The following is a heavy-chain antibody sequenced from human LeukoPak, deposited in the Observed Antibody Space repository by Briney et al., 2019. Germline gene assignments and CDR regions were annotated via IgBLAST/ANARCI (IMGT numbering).Heavy chain of an antibody. CDR1: GFIFTKYW. Sequence: GWSLRLSCAASGFIFTKYWMHWVRQAPGKGLVWVSHVNSDGSATSYADSVKGRFTISRDNAKNTVYLHINSLRVEDTAVYYCTSFYETNWGQGTLVTVSS. V-gene: IGHV3-74*01. CDR3: TSFYETN. CDR2: VNSDGSAT. D-gene: IGHD2/OR15-2a*01. J-gene: IGHJ4*02.